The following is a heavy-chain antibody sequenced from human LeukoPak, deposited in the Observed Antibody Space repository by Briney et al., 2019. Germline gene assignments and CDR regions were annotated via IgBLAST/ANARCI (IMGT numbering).Heavy chain of an antibody. J-gene: IGHJ4*02. V-gene: IGHV4-31*03. CDR3: ARDSVTGKDY. Sequence: SETLSLTCTVSGGSISSGGYYWSWIRQHPGKGLEWFGYIYYSGSTYYNPSLKSRVTISVDTSKNQFSLKLSSVTAADTAVYYCARDSVTGKDYWGQGTLVTVSS. CDR1: GGSISSGGYY. CDR2: IYYSGST. D-gene: IGHD1-1*01.